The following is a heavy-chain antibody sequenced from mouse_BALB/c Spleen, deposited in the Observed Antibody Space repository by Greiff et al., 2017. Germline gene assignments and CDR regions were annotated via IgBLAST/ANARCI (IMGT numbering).Heavy chain of an antibody. CDR2: IDPANGNT. V-gene: IGHV14-3*02. CDR3: AVITTATCAY. Sequence: VQLQQSGAELVKPGASVKLSCTASGFNIKDTYMHWVKQRPEQGLEWIGRIDPANGNTKYDPKFQGKATIPADTSSNTAYLQLSSLTSEDTAVYYCAVITTATCAYWGQGTLVTVSA. J-gene: IGHJ3*01. CDR1: GFNIKDTY. D-gene: IGHD1-2*01.